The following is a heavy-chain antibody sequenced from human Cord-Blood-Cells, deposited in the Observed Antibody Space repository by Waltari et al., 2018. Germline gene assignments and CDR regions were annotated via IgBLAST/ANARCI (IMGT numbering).Heavy chain of an antibody. CDR3: ASITHYYDSSGYYEYFQH. Sequence: QVQLQQWGAGLLKPSETLSLTCAVYGGSFSGYYWSWIRQPPGKGLEWIGEINHSGSTNYNPSLKSRVTRSVDTSKNQLSLKLSSVTAADTAVYYCASITHYYDSSGYYEYFQHWGQGTLVTVSS. CDR1: GGSFSGYY. V-gene: IGHV4-34*01. D-gene: IGHD3-22*01. J-gene: IGHJ1*01. CDR2: INHSGST.